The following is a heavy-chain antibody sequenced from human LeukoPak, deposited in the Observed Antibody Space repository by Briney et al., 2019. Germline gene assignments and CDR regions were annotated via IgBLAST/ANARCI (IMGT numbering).Heavy chain of an antibody. CDR2: IYSSGNT. D-gene: IGHD5-24*01. J-gene: IGHJ4*02. Sequence: PSETLSLTCTVSGGYISGYYWNWIRQPPGKGLEWIGYIYSSGNTNYNPSLKSRVTISVDTSKNQFSLKLSSVTAADTAVYYCARGEEKRWLQFYFDYWGQGALVTVSS. CDR3: ARGEEKRWLQFYFDY. CDR1: GGYISGYY. V-gene: IGHV4-59*01.